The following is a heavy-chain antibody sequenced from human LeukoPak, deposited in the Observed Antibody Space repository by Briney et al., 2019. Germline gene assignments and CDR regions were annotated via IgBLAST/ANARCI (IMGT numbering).Heavy chain of an antibody. Sequence: ASVNVSRKASGYTFTRYGTSWVRQAPGQGFEGVRWMGTYNSNTIYAQKLQCRVTMTTDTYTSTVYIELRALRSADTAVYNCATFIEAYYFDDWGQGTLVTVSS. V-gene: IGHV1-18*01. CDR2: MGTYNSNT. D-gene: IGHD6-13*01. CDR1: GYTFTRYG. CDR3: ATFIEAYYFDD. J-gene: IGHJ4*02.